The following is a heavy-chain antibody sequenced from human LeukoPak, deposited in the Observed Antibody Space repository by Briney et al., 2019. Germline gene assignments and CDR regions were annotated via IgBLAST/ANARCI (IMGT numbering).Heavy chain of an antibody. Sequence: GGSLRLSCAASGFTFSSYWMSWVRQAPGKGLEWLANIGGDGRRKFYEDSVEGRFTISRDNAESSLYLQMNNLRVEDTAVYYCARDAGWRLLDYWGRGTQVTVSS. J-gene: IGHJ4*02. CDR2: IGGDGRRK. V-gene: IGHV3-7*01. CDR1: GFTFSSYW. D-gene: IGHD6-25*01. CDR3: ARDAGWRLLDY.